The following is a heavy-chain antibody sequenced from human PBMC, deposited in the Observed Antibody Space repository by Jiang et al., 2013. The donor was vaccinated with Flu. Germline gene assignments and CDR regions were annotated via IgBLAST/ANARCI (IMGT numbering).Heavy chain of an antibody. Sequence: STISGSGVSTYYADSVKGRFTISRDSSKNTLYLQMNSLRAEDTAVYYCAKDLRPASPLIIAVAATPSNNWGQGTLVTVSS. CDR3: AKDLRPASPLIIAVAATPSNN. V-gene: IGHV3-23*01. CDR2: ISGSGVST. D-gene: IGHD6-19*01. J-gene: IGHJ4*02.